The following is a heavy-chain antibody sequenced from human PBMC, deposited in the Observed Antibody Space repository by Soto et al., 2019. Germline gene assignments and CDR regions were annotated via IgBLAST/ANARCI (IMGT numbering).Heavy chain of an antibody. J-gene: IGHJ4*02. D-gene: IGHD3-3*01. Sequence: PSETLSLTCTVSGGSIINGDYYWSWIRQPPGKGLEWIGSIYYSGSTYYNPSLKSRVTISVDTSKNQFSLKLSSVTAAETAVYYCARHTPAISISDHWGQGTLVTVSS. CDR1: GGSIINGDYY. CDR2: IYYSGST. V-gene: IGHV4-39*01. CDR3: ARHTPAISISDH.